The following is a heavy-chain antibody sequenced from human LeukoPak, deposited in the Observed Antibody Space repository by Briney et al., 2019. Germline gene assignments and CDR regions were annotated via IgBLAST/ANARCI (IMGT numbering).Heavy chain of an antibody. D-gene: IGHD1-14*01. CDR1: GFTFSNYW. V-gene: IGHV3-7*05. Sequence: GWSLRLSCATSGFTFSNYWMSWVRQAPGKGLEWVANINKDGSEKYYVGSVKGRFTISRDNAKNSLYLQMDSLRAEDTAVYYCARDGNDGFDYWGQGTLVTVSS. CDR3: ARDGNDGFDY. CDR2: INKDGSEK. J-gene: IGHJ4*02.